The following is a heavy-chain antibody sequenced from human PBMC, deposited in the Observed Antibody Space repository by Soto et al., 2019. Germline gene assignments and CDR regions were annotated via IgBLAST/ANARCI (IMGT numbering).Heavy chain of an antibody. J-gene: IGHJ5*02. CDR3: ARGGCGGDCYSNWFDP. D-gene: IGHD2-21*02. CDR2: INPSGGST. CDR1: GYTFTSYY. Sequence: QVQLVQSGAEVKKPGASVKVSCKASGYTFTSYYMHWVRQAPGQGLEWMGIINPSGGSTSYAQKFQGSVTMTRDTSTSTVYMELSSLRSEDTAVYSCARGGCGGDCYSNWFDPWGQGTLVTVSS. V-gene: IGHV1-46*01.